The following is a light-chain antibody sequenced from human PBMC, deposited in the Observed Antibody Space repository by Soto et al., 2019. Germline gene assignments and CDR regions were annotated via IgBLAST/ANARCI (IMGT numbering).Light chain of an antibody. CDR3: QQYNNWPPKT. CDR2: GAS. J-gene: IGKJ1*01. CDR1: QSVSSN. V-gene: IGKV3-15*01. Sequence: PSPATLAASPGERATHSCLASQSVSSNLAWYQQKPGQAPRLLIYGASTRATGIPARFSGSGSGTEFTLTISSLQSEDFAVYYCQQYNNWPPKTFGQGTKVDIK.